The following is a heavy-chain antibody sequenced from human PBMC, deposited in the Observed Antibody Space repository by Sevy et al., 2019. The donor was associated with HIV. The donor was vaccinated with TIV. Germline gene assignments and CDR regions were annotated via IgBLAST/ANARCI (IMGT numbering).Heavy chain of an antibody. CDR3: ARADIVVVPAYYYYYGMDV. CDR1: GYTFTSYG. Sequence: ASVKVSCKASGYTFTSYGISWVRQAPGQGLEWMGWISAYNGNTNYAQKLQGRVTMTTDTSTSTAYMGLRSLRSDDTAVYYCARADIVVVPAYYYYYGMDVWGQGTTVTVSS. V-gene: IGHV1-18*01. J-gene: IGHJ6*02. D-gene: IGHD2-2*01. CDR2: ISAYNGNT.